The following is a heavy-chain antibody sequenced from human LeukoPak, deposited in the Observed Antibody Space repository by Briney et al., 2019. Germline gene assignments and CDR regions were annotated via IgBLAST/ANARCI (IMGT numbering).Heavy chain of an antibody. J-gene: IGHJ4*02. CDR1: GGSFSDYY. CDR2: INHSGST. Sequence: SETLSLTCAVYGGSFSDYYWTWIRQSPGKGLEWIGEINHSGSTNYNPSLKSRVVMSIDTSKTQFSLKLTSVTAADTGVYYCAREGATVAGKTSLDYWAREHRSPSPQ. CDR3: AREGATVAGKTSLDY. D-gene: IGHD6-19*01. V-gene: IGHV4-34*01.